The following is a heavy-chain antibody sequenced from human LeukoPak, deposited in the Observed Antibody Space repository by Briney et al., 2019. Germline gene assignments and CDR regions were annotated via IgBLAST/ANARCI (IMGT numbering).Heavy chain of an antibody. V-gene: IGHV4-34*01. CDR2: INHSGST. J-gene: IGHJ4*02. D-gene: IGHD2-15*01. CDR3: ARHRGVAESDY. Sequence: PSETLSLTCTVSGGSISGYYWSWIRQPPGKGLEWIGEINHSGSTNYNPSLKSRVTISVDTSKNQFSLKLSSVTAADTAVYYCARHRGVAESDYWGQGTLVTVSS. CDR1: GGSISGYY.